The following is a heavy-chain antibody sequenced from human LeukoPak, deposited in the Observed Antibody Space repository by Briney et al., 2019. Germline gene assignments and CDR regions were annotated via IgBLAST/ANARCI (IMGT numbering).Heavy chain of an antibody. Sequence: SETLSLTCTVSGGSITIGSYYWSWIRQPAGKGLEWIGHIYASGSTNYNPSLKSRVTISVDTSKNQSSLKLNSVTPAAPSVYDCARGRDGDNWYYFDYWGQGTLVTVSS. CDR2: IYASGST. CDR3: ARGRDGDNWYYFDY. V-gene: IGHV4-61*09. CDR1: GGSITIGSYY. D-gene: IGHD5-24*01. J-gene: IGHJ4*02.